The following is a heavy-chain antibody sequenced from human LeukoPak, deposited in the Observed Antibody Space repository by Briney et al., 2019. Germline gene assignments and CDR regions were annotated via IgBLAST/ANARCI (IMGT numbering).Heavy chain of an antibody. CDR2: ISSSSSYI. CDR3: ARDSPYGTAGY. CDR1: GFTFSKAW. J-gene: IGHJ4*02. Sequence: GGSLRLSCAASGFTFSKAWMNWVRQAPGKGLEWVSSISSSSSYIYYADSVKGRFTISRDNTKNSLYLQMNSLRAEDTAVYYCARDSPYGTAGYWGQGTLVTVSS. D-gene: IGHD2-8*02. V-gene: IGHV3-21*01.